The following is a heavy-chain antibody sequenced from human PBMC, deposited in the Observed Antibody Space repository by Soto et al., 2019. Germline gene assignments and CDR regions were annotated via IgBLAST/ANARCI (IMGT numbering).Heavy chain of an antibody. CDR3: ARAKDRYSSSWYAYY. CDR1: GYTFTNYH. CDR2: INPNGGST. Sequence: GASVKVSCKASGYTFTNYHMHWVRQAPGQGLEWMGIINPNGGSTSYAQKFQGRVTMTRDTSASTAYMELSSLRSEDTAVYYCARAKDRYSSSWYAYYWGQGTLVTVSS. D-gene: IGHD6-13*01. J-gene: IGHJ4*02. V-gene: IGHV1-46*01.